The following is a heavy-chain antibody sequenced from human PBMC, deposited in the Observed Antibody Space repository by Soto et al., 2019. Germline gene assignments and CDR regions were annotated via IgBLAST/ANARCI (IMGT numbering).Heavy chain of an antibody. V-gene: IGHV3-30*18. J-gene: IGHJ6*02. Sequence: PGGSLRLSCAASGFTFSSYGMHWVRQAPGKGLEWVAVISYDGSNKYYADSVKGRFTISRDNSKNTLYLQMNSLRAEDTAVYYCAKDLSIAARPLAGMDVWGQGTTVTVSS. D-gene: IGHD6-6*01. CDR1: GFTFSSYG. CDR3: AKDLSIAARPLAGMDV. CDR2: ISYDGSNK.